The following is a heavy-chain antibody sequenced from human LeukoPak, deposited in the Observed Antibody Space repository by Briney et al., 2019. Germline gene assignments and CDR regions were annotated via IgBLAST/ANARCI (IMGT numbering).Heavy chain of an antibody. CDR1: GGSISGYY. CDR3: ARHGAARPTDY. Sequence: SETLSLTCTVSGGSISGYYWSWIRQPPGKGLEWIGEINHSGSTNYNPSLKSRVTISVDTSKNQFSLKLSSVTAADTAVYYCARHGAARPTDYWGQGTLVTVSS. J-gene: IGHJ4*02. V-gene: IGHV4-34*01. CDR2: INHSGST. D-gene: IGHD6-6*01.